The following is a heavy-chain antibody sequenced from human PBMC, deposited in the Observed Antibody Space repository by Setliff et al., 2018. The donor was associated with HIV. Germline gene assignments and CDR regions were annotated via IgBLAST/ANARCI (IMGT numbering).Heavy chain of an antibody. V-gene: IGHV4-34*01. CDR3: SNWNTTIDEDA. J-gene: IGHJ5*02. D-gene: IGHD5-18*01. Sequence: SETLSLTCAVYGGSLSGFYWTFIRQSPGKGLEWIGELSPSGTTRSNPSLQSRVTISLDTSNNQFSLKLTSVTAADTALYYCSNWNTTIDEDAWGQGTLVTVSS. CDR2: LSPSGTT. CDR1: GGSLSGFY.